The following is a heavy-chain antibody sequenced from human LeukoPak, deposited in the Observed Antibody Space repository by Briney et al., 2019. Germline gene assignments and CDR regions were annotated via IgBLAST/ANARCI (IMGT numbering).Heavy chain of an antibody. Sequence: AGGSLRLSCAASGFTFSSYAMSWVRQAPGKGLDWVSAISGSGGSTYYADSVKGRFTISRDTSKNTLYLQMNSLRAEDTAVYYCAKEVRGVVPAANDYWGQGTLVTVSS. V-gene: IGHV3-23*01. D-gene: IGHD2-2*01. CDR1: GFTFSSYA. CDR2: ISGSGGST. J-gene: IGHJ4*02. CDR3: AKEVRGVVPAANDY.